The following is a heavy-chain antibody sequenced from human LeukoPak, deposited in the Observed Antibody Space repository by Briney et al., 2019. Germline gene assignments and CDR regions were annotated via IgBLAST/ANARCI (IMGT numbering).Heavy chain of an antibody. CDR2: IYLGDSDT. CDR3: ARHVKDTSGFYYPDFDF. D-gene: IGHD3-22*01. J-gene: IGHJ4*02. V-gene: IGHV5-51*01. CDR1: GYSFTKYW. Sequence: GASLKISCKGSGYSFTKYWIGWVRQMPGKGLEWMGIIYLGDSDTRYSPSFQGQVTISADKSVSTAYLQWSSLKASDTAMYYCARHVKDTSGFYYPDFDFWGQGTLVTVSS.